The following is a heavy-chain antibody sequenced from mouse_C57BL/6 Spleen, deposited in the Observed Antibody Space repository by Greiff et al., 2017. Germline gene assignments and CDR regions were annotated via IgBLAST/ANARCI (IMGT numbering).Heavy chain of an antibody. CDR2: IDPSDSYT. CDR3: ARLLRFDY. Sequence: QVQLKQPGAELVKPGASVKLSCKASGYTFTSYWMQWVKQRPGQGLEWIGEIDPSDSYTNYNQKFKGKATLTVDTSSSTAYMQLSSLTSEDSAVYYCARLLRFDYWGQGTTLTVSS. V-gene: IGHV1-50*01. J-gene: IGHJ2*01. D-gene: IGHD1-1*01. CDR1: GYTFTSYW.